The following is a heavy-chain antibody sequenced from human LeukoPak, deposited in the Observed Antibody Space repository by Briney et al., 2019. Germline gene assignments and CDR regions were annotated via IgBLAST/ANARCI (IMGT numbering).Heavy chain of an antibody. Sequence: SETLSLTCTVSGGSISSYYWSWIRQPPGKGLEWIGYIYYSGSTNYNPSLKSRVAISVDTAKNQFSLKLTSVPVTATAGDYCEGVDSLETWFVGPSTYGMDVCGQGTTVTVSS. CDR1: GGSISSYY. CDR2: IYYSGST. J-gene: IGHJ6*02. D-gene: IGHD3-10*01. CDR3: EGVDSLETWFVGPSTYGMDV. V-gene: IGHV4-59*01.